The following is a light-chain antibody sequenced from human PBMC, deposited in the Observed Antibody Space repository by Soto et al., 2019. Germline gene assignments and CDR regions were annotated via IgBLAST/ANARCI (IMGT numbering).Light chain of an antibody. V-gene: IGLV2-14*01. J-gene: IGLJ2*01. Sequence: QSVLTQPASVSGSPGQSITLSCTGTSSDIGGYDYVSWYQRHPGKAPKLIIYDVNNRPSGVSNRFSGAKSGNSASLTISGLQAEDEADYYCTSYASGSSLVVFGGGTKLTVL. CDR1: SSDIGGYDY. CDR3: TSYASGSSLVV. CDR2: DVN.